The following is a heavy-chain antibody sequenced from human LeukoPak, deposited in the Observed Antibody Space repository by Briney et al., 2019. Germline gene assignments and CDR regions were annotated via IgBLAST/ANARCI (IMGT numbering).Heavy chain of an antibody. V-gene: IGHV1-2*02. CDR3: ARFIEYYFDN. CDR1: GYTFTAYY. Sequence: GASVKVSCKASGYTFTAYYMHWVRQAPGQGLEWIGCIGPTGNTVYVQKFQGRVTMTRDTSISTAYMELSRLRSDDTAVYYCARFIEYYFDNWGQGTLVTVSS. J-gene: IGHJ4*02. CDR2: IGPTGNT. D-gene: IGHD3-16*02.